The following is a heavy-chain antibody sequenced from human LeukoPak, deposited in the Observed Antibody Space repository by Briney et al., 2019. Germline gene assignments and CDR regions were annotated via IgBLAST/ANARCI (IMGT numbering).Heavy chain of an antibody. CDR2: ISYDGSDN. CDR1: GFTFSSYA. CDR3: ARETQYYDFWSGYYTYNWFDP. V-gene: IGHV3-30-3*01. D-gene: IGHD3-3*01. Sequence: GGSLRLSCTASGFTFSSYAMHWVRQAPGKGLEWVAVISYDGSDNYYADSVKGRFTISRDNSRRTLYLQMNSLRAEDTAVYYCARETQYYDFWSGYYTYNWFDPWGQGTLVTVSS. J-gene: IGHJ5*02.